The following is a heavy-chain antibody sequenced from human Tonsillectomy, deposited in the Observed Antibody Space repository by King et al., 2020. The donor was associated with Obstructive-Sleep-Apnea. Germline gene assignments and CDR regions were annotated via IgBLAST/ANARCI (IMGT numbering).Heavy chain of an antibody. D-gene: IGHD5-24*01. CDR2: IVVGSGNT. CDR1: GFTFTSSA. J-gene: IGHJ3*02. Sequence: QLVESGPEVKKPGTSVKVSCKASGFTFTSSAVQWVRQARGQRLEWIGWIVVGSGNTNYAQKVQERVTITRDMSTSTAYMELSSLRSEDTAVYYCAAVGDGYNSDAFNIWGQGTMVTVSS. V-gene: IGHV1-58*01. CDR3: AAVGDGYNSDAFNI.